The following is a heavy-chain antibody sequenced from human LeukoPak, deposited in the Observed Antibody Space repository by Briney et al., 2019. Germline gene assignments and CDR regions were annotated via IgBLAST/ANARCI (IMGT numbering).Heavy chain of an antibody. CDR3: ARIREQLWLQKNAFDI. Sequence: GGSLRLSCAASGFTFSSYSMNWVRQAPGKGLEWVSSISSSSRYIYYADSVKGRFTISRDNAKNSLYLQMNSLRAEDTAVYYCARIREQLWLQKNAFDIWGQGTMVTVSS. D-gene: IGHD5-18*01. J-gene: IGHJ3*02. CDR1: GFTFSSYS. V-gene: IGHV3-21*01. CDR2: ISSSSRYI.